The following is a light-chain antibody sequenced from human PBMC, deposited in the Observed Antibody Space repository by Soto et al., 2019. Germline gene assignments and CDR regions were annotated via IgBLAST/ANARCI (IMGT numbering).Light chain of an antibody. V-gene: IGKV3-11*01. J-gene: IGKJ5*01. CDR3: QQRSNWPPFT. CDR2: DAS. Sequence: EIVLTQSPATLSLSPGERATLSCRASQSVSSYLAWYQQKPGQDPSLLIYDASNRATAIPARFSGSGSGTDFTLTISSLEHADFAVYYCQQRSNWPPFTFGQGTRLEIK. CDR1: QSVSSY.